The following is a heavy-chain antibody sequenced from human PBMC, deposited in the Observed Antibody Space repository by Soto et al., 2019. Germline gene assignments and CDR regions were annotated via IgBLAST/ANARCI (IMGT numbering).Heavy chain of an antibody. Sequence: QVQLVQSGAEVKKPGASGKVSCKASGYTFTSYAMHWVRQAPGQRLEWMGWINAGNCNTKYSQNSQGRVTISRDTSASTAYMELSSLRSYDTAVDYCASGPSLHWDFDLWGRGTLVTVSS. D-gene: IGHD2-2*01. CDR1: GYTFTSYA. CDR3: ASGPSLHWDFDL. CDR2: INAGNCNT. J-gene: IGHJ2*01. V-gene: IGHV1-3*01.